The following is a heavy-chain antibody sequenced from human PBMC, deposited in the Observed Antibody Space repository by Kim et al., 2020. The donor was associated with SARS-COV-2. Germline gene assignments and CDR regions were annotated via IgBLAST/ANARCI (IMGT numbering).Heavy chain of an antibody. V-gene: IGHV3-23*01. Sequence: GGSLRLSCAASGFTFSSYAMNWVRQAPGKGLEWVSAISGSGGSTFYADSVKGRFTISRDNSNNTLYLQMNSLRAEDMAVFYCAKGSKDSSGWINDCWGQGTLVTVSS. D-gene: IGHD6-19*01. J-gene: IGHJ4*02. CDR1: GFTFSSYA. CDR2: ISGSGGST. CDR3: AKGSKDSSGWINDC.